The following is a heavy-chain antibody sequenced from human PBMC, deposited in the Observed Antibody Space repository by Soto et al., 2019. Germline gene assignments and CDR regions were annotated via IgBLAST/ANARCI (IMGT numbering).Heavy chain of an antibody. CDR3: ARGSIFRRISSGRGTSGWDAWFAP. D-gene: IGHD6-19*01. Sequence: SETLSLTWGVSGGSISNGGYSWTWIRQPPGKGLEGIGPILHSGSTYYNPSLTSRVTISISRSKTQFSLKLTSVTAADAAVYYCARGSIFRRISSGRGTSGWDAWFAPWGQGTLVTVSS. CDR2: ILHSGST. J-gene: IGHJ5*02. CDR1: GGSISNGGYS. V-gene: IGHV4-30-2*01.